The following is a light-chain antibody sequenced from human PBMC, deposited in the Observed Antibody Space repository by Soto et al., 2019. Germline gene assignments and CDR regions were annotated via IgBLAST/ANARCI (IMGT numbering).Light chain of an antibody. CDR3: QQRSKWPLT. CDR1: QSVTSN. CDR2: GVS. J-gene: IGKJ4*01. V-gene: IGKV3-11*01. Sequence: EIVLTQSSATLSSSPGERATLSCRASQSVTSNALAWYQQKPGQAPMLLIYGVSSRATGIPGRFSGSGSGTDFTLTISSLEPEDFAVYYCQQRSKWPLTFGGGTKVEIK.